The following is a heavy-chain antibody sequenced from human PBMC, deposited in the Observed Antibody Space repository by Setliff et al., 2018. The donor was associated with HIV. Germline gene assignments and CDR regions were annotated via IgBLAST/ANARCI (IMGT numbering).Heavy chain of an antibody. J-gene: IGHJ4*02. CDR3: ARESPSSSWFYFDF. CDR2: INHRGST. D-gene: IGHD6-13*01. CDR1: GGSFSDYY. V-gene: IGHV4-34*01. Sequence: SETLSLTCAVYGGSFSDYYWTWIRQSPGKGLEWIGEINHRGSTNYNPSLKSRVTVSVDTSKNQFSLKLGSVTAADTAAYYCARESPSSSWFYFDFWGQGTLVTVSS.